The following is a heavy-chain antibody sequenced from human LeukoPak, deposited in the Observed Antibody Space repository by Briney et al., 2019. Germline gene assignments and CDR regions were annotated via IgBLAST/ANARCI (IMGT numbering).Heavy chain of an antibody. J-gene: IGHJ4*02. D-gene: IGHD2/OR15-2a*01. V-gene: IGHV1-2*02. CDR3: ARDDYSLSGGDY. CDR1: GYTFTGYY. CDR2: INPNSGGT. Sequence: ASVKVSCKASGYTFTGYYMHWVRQAPGQGLEWMGWINPNSGGTNYAQKFQGRVTMTRDTSISTAYMELSRLRSDDTAVYYCARDDYSLSGGDYWGQGTLVTVAS.